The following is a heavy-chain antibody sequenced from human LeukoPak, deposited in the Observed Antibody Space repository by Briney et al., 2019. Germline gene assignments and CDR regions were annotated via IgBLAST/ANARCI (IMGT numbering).Heavy chain of an antibody. Sequence: SETLSLTCTVSGGSISTYYWTWIRQPPGKGLEWIGYIYYSGSTNYNPSLKSRVTISVDTSKNQFSLNLSSVTAADTAVYYCARVRTWVFDYWGRGTLVTVSS. CDR2: IYYSGST. CDR3: ARVRTWVFDY. CDR1: GGSISTYY. D-gene: IGHD1-14*01. J-gene: IGHJ4*02. V-gene: IGHV4-59*01.